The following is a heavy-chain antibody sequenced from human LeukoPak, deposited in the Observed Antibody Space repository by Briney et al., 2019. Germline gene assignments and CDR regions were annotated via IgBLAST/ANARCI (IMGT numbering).Heavy chain of an antibody. Sequence: SETLPLTCTVSGGSISHYYWSWIRQPPGKGLEWIGYIYYSGSSGSTHYNPSLKSRVTISLDTSKNQFSLKLSSVTAADTAVYYCARGYTAMVHDYWGQGTLVTVSS. J-gene: IGHJ4*02. CDR3: ARGYTAMVHDY. D-gene: IGHD5-18*01. CDR1: GGSISHYY. CDR2: IYYSGSSGST. V-gene: IGHV4-59*01.